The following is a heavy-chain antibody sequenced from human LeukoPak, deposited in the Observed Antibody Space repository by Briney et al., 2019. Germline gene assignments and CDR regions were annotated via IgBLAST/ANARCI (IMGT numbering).Heavy chain of an antibody. CDR2: IYYSGST. D-gene: IGHD3-10*01. Sequence: SETLSLTCTVSGGSISSSNYYWGWIRQPPGKGLEWIGYIYYSGSTNYNPSLKSRVTISIDTSKNQFSLKLSSVTAADTAVYYCARVMSYGSGSYYVYYFEYWGQGTLVTVSS. V-gene: IGHV4-61*05. CDR1: GGSISSSNYY. J-gene: IGHJ4*02. CDR3: ARVMSYGSGSYYVYYFEY.